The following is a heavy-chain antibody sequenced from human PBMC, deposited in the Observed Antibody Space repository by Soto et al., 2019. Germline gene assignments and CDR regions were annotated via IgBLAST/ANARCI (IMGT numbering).Heavy chain of an antibody. CDR3: AKLYEGYYDSSGYYIFDY. CDR1: GFTFSSYA. D-gene: IGHD3-22*01. J-gene: IGHJ4*02. CDR2: ISGSGGST. Sequence: HPGGSLRLSCAASGFTFSSYAMSWVRRAPGKGLEWVSAISGSGGSTYYADSVKGRFTISRDNSKNTLYLQMNSLRAEDTAVYYCAKLYEGYYDSSGYYIFDYWGQGTLVTVSS. V-gene: IGHV3-23*01.